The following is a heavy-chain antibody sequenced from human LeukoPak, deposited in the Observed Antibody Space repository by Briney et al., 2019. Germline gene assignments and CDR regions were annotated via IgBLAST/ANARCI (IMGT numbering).Heavy chain of an antibody. CDR3: ARGDYYDGGGRNWFDP. CDR2: IYYSGST. J-gene: IGHJ5*02. V-gene: IGHV4-59*01. Sequence: SETLSLTCTVSGGSISSYYWSWIRQPPGKGLDWIGYIYYSGSTNYNPSLKSRVAISIDTSKNQFSLKLSPVTAADTAVYYCARGDYYDGGGRNWFDPWGQGTLVTVSS. CDR1: GGSISSYY. D-gene: IGHD3-16*01.